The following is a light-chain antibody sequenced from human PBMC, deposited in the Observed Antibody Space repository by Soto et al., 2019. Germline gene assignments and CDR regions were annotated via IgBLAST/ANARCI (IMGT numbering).Light chain of an antibody. CDR2: LNSDGSH. V-gene: IGLV4-69*01. Sequence: QAVVTQSPSASASLGASVKLTCTLSSGHSSYAIAWHQQQPEKGPRYLMKLNSDGSHSKGDGIPDRFSGSSSGAERYLTISSLQSEDGADYYCQTWGTGIPWVFGGGTKVTVL. J-gene: IGLJ3*02. CDR1: SGHSSYA. CDR3: QTWGTGIPWV.